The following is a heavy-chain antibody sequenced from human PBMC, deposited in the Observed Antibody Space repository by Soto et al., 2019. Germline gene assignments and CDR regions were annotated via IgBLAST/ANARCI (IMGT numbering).Heavy chain of an antibody. D-gene: IGHD4-17*01. CDR1: GGSITSSIYY. V-gene: IGHV4-39*01. CDR3: ARQRTTVVTQAYFDH. J-gene: IGHJ4*02. Sequence: ETLSLTCTVSGGSITSSIYYWGWIRHPPGKGLEWIGGIYYSGRSYYNPSLKSRVTMSVDTSKNQFSLTLNPVTAADAAVYYCARQRTTVVTQAYFDHWGQGTLVTVSS. CDR2: IYYSGRS.